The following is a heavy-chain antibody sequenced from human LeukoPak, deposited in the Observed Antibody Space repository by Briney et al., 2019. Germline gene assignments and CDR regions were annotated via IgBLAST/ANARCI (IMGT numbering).Heavy chain of an antibody. CDR1: GYTFTSYY. D-gene: IGHD6-13*01. V-gene: IGHV1-69*13. CDR3: ARGPFPPAATVATNNWFDP. CDR2: IIPMFGTA. J-gene: IGHJ5*02. Sequence: SVKVSCKASGYTFTSYYMHWVRQAPGQGLEWMGGIIPMFGTANYAQKFQGRVTITADESANIAYMELSSLRSEDTAVYYCARGPFPPAATVATNNWFDPWGQGTLVTVSS.